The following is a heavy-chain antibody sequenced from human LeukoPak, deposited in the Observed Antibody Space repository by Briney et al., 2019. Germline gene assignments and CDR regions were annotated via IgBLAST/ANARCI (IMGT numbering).Heavy chain of an antibody. CDR1: GFTFSSYG. D-gene: IGHD1-26*01. V-gene: IGHV3-33*03. J-gene: IGHJ3*02. Sequence: GRSLRLSCAASGFTFSSYGMHWVRQAPGKGLEWVAVIWYDGSNKYYADSVKGRFTISRDNAKNSLYLQMNSLRAEDTAVYYCAVMIGSYYREHAFDIWGQGTMVTVSS. CDR3: AVMIGSYYREHAFDI. CDR2: IWYDGSNK.